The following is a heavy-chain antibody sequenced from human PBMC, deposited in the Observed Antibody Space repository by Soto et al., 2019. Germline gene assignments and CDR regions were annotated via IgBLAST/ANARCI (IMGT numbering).Heavy chain of an antibody. J-gene: IGHJ6*02. CDR2: IIPIFGTA. V-gene: IGHV1-69*13. CDR1: GGTFSSYA. D-gene: IGHD4-17*01. CDR3: ARGPPTNTVNYYYYGMDV. Sequence: GASVKVSCKASGGTFSSYAISWVRQAPGQGLEWMGGIIPIFGTANYAQKFQGRVTITADESTSTAYMELCSLRSEDTAVYYCARGPPTNTVNYYYYGMDVWGQGTTVTVSS.